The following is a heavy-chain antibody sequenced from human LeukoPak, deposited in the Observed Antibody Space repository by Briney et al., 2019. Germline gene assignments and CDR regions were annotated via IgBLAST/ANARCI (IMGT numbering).Heavy chain of an antibody. J-gene: IGHJ3*02. CDR1: GFTFRSYA. Sequence: GGSLRLSCAASGFTFRSYAMSWVRQAPGKGLEWVSAISGSGGSTYYADSLKGRFTISRDKSKNTLYLQMNSLRAEDTAVYYCAKVIAFGGAIASDAFDIWGQGTVVTVSS. D-gene: IGHD3-16*02. V-gene: IGHV3-23*01. CDR2: ISGSGGST. CDR3: AKVIAFGGAIASDAFDI.